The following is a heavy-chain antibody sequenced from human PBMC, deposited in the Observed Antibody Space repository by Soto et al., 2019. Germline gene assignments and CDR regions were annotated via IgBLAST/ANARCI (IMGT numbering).Heavy chain of an antibody. Sequence: GGSLRLSCAASGFTFSSYGMHWVRQAPGKGLEWVAVIWYDGSNKYYADSVKGRFTISRENAKNSLYLQMNSLRAGDTAVYYCARRDCSGGSCYSHAFDIWGQGTMVTVSS. CDR1: GFTFSSYG. D-gene: IGHD2-15*01. CDR3: ARRDCSGGSCYSHAFDI. CDR2: IWYDGSNK. J-gene: IGHJ3*02. V-gene: IGHV3-33*01.